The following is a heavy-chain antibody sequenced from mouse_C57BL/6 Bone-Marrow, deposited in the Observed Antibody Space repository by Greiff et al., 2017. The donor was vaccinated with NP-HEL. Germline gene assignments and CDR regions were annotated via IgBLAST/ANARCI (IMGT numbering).Heavy chain of an antibody. CDR2: INSDGGST. V-gene: IGHV5-2*01. J-gene: IGHJ3*01. Sequence: EVQGVESGGGLVQPGASLKLSCESNEYDFPSHDMSWVRKTPEKRLELVAAINSDGGSTYYPDTMKGRFIIARDNTKTTLYLQMSSLRSEETALYYCAGHAWFAYWGQGTLVTVSA. CDR1: EYDFPSHD. CDR3: AGHAWFAY.